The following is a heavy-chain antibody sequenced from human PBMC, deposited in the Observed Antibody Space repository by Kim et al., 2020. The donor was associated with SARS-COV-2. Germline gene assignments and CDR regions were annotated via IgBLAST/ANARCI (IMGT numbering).Heavy chain of an antibody. D-gene: IGHD3-16*02. V-gene: IGHV3-15*01. CDR2: IKSKTDGGTT. J-gene: IGHJ4*02. Sequence: GGSLRLSCAASGFTFSNAWMSWVRQAPGKGLEWVGRIKSKTDGGTTDYAAPVKGRFTISRDDSKNTLYLQMNSLKTEATAVYYCNRDRGYDYVWGSYRWPDYWGQGTLVTVPS. CDR3: NRDRGYDYVWGSYRWPDY. CDR1: GFTFSNAW.